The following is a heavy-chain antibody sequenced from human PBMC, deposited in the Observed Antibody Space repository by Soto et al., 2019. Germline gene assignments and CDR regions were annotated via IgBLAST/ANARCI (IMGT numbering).Heavy chain of an antibody. D-gene: IGHD1-26*01. CDR3: ARYRWGAPGGMDV. CDR1: GDSISTYY. Sequence: QVQLQESGPGLVKPSETLSLTCTVSGDSISTYYWYWIRLRQGTGLEWNGYVYYSGSSNYNPSLRRRVTISVDTSKNQFSLELSSVTAAATAVYYWARYRWGAPGGMDVWGQGTTVTVSS. V-gene: IGHV4-59*01. CDR2: VYYSGSS. J-gene: IGHJ6*02.